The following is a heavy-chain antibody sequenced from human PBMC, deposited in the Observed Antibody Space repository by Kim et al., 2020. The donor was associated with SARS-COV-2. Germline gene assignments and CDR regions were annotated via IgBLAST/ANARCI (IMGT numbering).Heavy chain of an antibody. CDR2: ISGDGGST. CDR1: GFTFDDYA. CDR3: ANAAPCGSIGWVPNDY. J-gene: IGHJ4*02. Sequence: GGSLRLSCAASGFTFDDYAMHWVRQAPGKGLEWVSLISGDGGSTYYADSVKGRFTISRDNSKNYLYLQIHSLRTEDTALYYCANAAPCGSIGWVPNDYWGQGTLVTFSS. V-gene: IGHV3-43*02. D-gene: IGHD6-19*01.